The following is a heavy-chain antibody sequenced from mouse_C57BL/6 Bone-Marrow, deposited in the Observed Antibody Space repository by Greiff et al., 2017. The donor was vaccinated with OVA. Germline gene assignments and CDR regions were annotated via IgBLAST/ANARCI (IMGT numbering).Heavy chain of an antibody. CDR2: IYWDDDK. V-gene: IGHV8-12*01. CDR3: ARNGGRLLRYYWYFDV. J-gene: IGHJ1*03. D-gene: IGHD1-1*01. Sequence: QVTLKVSGPGILQSSQTLSLTCSFSGFSLSTSGMGVSWIRQPSGKGLEWLAHIYWDDDKRYNPSLKSRLTISKDTSRNQVFLKITSVDTADTATYYCARNGGRLLRYYWYFDVWGTGTTVTVSS. CDR1: GFSLSTSGMG.